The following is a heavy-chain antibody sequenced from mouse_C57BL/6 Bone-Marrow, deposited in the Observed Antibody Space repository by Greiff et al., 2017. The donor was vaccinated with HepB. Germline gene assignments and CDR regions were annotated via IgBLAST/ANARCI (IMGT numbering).Heavy chain of an antibody. Sequence: EVQLQQSRPGLVKPSQSLSLTCSVTGYSITSGYYWNWIRQFPGNKLEWMGYISYDGSNNYNPSLKNRISITRDTSKNQFFLKLNSVTTEDTATYYCARVGYFDVWGTGTTVTVSS. CDR3: ARVGYFDV. V-gene: IGHV3-6*01. CDR2: ISYDGSN. J-gene: IGHJ1*03. CDR1: GYSITSGYY.